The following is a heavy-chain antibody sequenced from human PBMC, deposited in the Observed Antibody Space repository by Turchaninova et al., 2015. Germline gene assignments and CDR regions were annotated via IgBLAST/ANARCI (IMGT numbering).Heavy chain of an antibody. CDR3: ARGTIGAAGTVRWFDP. J-gene: IGHJ5*02. CDR2: IYYTGST. D-gene: IGHD6-13*01. V-gene: IGHV4-39*01. Sequence: QLQLQESGPGLVKPSETLSLPCPVLKGSISSSSRYYWGWIRQHPGKGLEWIGNIYYTGSTYYNPALKSRVTISVDTSRNQFSLRLSSVTATDTAVYYCARGTIGAAGTVRWFDPWGQGTLVTVSS. CDR1: KGSISSSSRYY.